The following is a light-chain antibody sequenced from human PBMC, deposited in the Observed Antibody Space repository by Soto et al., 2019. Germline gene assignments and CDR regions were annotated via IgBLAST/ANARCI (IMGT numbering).Light chain of an antibody. V-gene: IGKV1-5*03. CDR1: QSISSW. J-gene: IGKJ1*01. CDR3: QQYNSYWT. CDR2: KAS. Sequence: NQMTRAPGTLSDSVGDRVTITCRASQSISSWLAWYQPQPGKAPKLLIYKASSLESGVPSRFIVSGSGTEFTPAVWSLQPEEFAAYGCQQYNSYWTFDQGTKVDIK.